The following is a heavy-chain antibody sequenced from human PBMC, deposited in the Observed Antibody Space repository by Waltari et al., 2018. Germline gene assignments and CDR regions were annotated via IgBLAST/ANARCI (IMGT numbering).Heavy chain of an antibody. J-gene: IGHJ6*02. CDR1: GGSLSAYF. CDR3: ARGRRESVWVGDLLYYHVYGMDV. D-gene: IGHD3-10*01. V-gene: IGHV4-34*01. CDR2: VNHSGRT. Sequence: QVRLEQWGAGLLKPSRTLSLTCDVHGGSLSAYFWIWIRQSPGKGLEWIGEVNHSGRTNYNPSLKSRVTISLDSSKSQISLRLRSVTAADTALYYCARGRRESVWVGDLLYYHVYGMDVWGQGTTVTVS.